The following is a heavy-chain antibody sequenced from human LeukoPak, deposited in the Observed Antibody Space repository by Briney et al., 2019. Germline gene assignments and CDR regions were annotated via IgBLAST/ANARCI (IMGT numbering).Heavy chain of an antibody. CDR2: ISGSGTYT. CDR1: GFTFSNYA. CDR3: AKDSSSSGFSAACNFDY. D-gene: IGHD6-19*01. J-gene: IGHJ4*02. Sequence: GGSLRLSCAASGFTFSNYAMSWVRLAPGKGLEWVSAISGSGTYTYYADSVKGRFTISRDNSRNTLHLQMNSLRAEDTAVYYCAKDSSSSGFSAACNFDYWGQGTLVAVSS. V-gene: IGHV3-23*01.